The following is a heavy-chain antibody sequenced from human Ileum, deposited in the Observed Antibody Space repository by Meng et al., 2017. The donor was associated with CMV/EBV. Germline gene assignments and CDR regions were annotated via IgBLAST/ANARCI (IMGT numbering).Heavy chain of an antibody. V-gene: IGHV3-30*04. CDR3: ARDLVRGTRRLPTSGFDY. D-gene: IGHD3-10*02. CDR2: ISYEGSNK. CDR1: GFTFSSNA. J-gene: IGHJ4*02. Sequence: GESLKISCAASGFTFSSNAMHWVRQAPGKGLEWVAFISYEGSNKFYADSVKGRFTISRDNSKNTLHLQMDSLRAEDTAVYYCARDLVRGTRRLPTSGFDYWGQGILVTVSS.